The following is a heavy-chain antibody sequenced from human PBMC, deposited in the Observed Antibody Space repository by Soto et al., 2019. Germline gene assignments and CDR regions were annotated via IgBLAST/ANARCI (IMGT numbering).Heavy chain of an antibody. CDR3: ARLPSGSYYEY. CDR2: IYYSGST. J-gene: IGHJ4*02. V-gene: IGHV4-39*01. Sequence: QLQLQESGPGLVKPSETLSLTCTVSGGSISSSSYYWVWIRQPPGKGLEWIGSIYYSGSTYYNPSLKSRVTISVDTAKNQFSLKLSSVTAADTAVYYCARLPSGSYYEYWGQGTLVTVSS. CDR1: GGSISSSSYY. D-gene: IGHD1-26*01.